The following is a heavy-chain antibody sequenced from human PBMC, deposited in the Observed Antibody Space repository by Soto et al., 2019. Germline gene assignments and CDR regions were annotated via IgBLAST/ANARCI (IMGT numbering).Heavy chain of an antibody. V-gene: IGHV4-59*01. CDR1: GGSISSFY. J-gene: IGHJ5*02. D-gene: IGHD2-2*01. CDR2: IYYSGNT. CDR3: ARNLGYCSTTTCYPYFDP. Sequence: SETLSLTCTVSGGSISSFYWSWIRQSPGKGLEWIGFIYYSGNTNYNPSLKSRVTMSVDTSNNQFSLKLSSVTAADTAIYYCARNLGYCSTTTCYPYFDPWGQGTLVTSPQ.